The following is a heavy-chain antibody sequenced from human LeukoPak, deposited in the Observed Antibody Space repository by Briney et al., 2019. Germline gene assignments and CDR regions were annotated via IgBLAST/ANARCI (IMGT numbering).Heavy chain of an antibody. D-gene: IGHD1-14*01. CDR1: GGSFSDYY. J-gene: IGHJ6*02. Sequence: SETLSLTCAVYGGSFSDYYGSWIPQPPGKGLEWIGEINHSVSTNYNPSLESRVTISIDTSENQFSLRLSSVTAADTAVYYCARVGHNVGHYYGMDVWGQGTTVTVSS. V-gene: IGHV4-34*01. CDR2: INHSVST. CDR3: ARVGHNVGHYYGMDV.